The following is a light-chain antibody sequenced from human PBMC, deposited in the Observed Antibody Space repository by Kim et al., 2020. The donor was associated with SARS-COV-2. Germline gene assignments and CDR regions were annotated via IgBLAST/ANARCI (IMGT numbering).Light chain of an antibody. CDR2: QDS. CDR1: KLGDKY. CDR3: QAWDSSTVV. J-gene: IGLJ2*01. V-gene: IGLV3-1*01. Sequence: SYELTQPPSVSVSPGQTASITCSGDKLGDKYACWYQQKPGQSPVLVIYQDSKRPSGIPERFSGSNSGSTAPLTISGTQAMVEADYYCQAWDSSTVVFGGG.